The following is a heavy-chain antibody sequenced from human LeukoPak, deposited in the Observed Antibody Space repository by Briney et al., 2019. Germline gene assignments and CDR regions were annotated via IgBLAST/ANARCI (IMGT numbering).Heavy chain of an antibody. CDR3: ATPSNGDGMDI. CDR1: GFTVRSNY. D-gene: IGHD2-8*01. V-gene: IGHV3-66*01. CDR2: ISRGGTT. Sequence: HPGGSLRLSCAASGFTVRSNYMSWVRQAPGKGLELVSVISRGGTTSLADSVKGRFTVSRDNSKNTLYLQINSLTAADTAVYYWATPSNGDGMDIWGQGTTVTVSS. J-gene: IGHJ6*02.